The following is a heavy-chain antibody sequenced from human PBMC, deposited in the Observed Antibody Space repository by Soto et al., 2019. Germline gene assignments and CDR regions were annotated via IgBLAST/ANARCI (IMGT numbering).Heavy chain of an antibody. J-gene: IGHJ4*02. Sequence: PSDTLSLTCAVYGWSFSVYYWTWIRQPPGTGLGWIGEINHSGSTNYNPSLKSRVTISVDTSKNQFSLKLTSVTAADTAVYYCARDKITGRFDYWGQGTLVTVSS. D-gene: IGHD2-8*02. CDR3: ARDKITGRFDY. CDR1: GWSFSVYY. CDR2: INHSGST. V-gene: IGHV4-34*01.